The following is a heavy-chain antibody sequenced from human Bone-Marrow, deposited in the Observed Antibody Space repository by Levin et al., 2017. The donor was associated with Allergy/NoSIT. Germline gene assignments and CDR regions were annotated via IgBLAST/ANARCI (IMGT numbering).Heavy chain of an antibody. D-gene: IGHD3-16*01. CDR2: ISGHSGNT. V-gene: IGHV1-18*01. CDR3: ARGLGEQVFEGDY. CDR1: GYTFSSYT. J-gene: IGHJ4*02. Sequence: GESLKISCKASGYTFSSYTISWVRQAPGQGLEWLGWISGHSGNTNYAQRVQNRFTMTTDTSTSTAYMELRSLRSDDTAVYYCARGLGEQVFEGDYWGQGTLVTVSS.